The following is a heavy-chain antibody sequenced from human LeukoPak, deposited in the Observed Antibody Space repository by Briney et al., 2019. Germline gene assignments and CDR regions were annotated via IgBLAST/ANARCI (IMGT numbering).Heavy chain of an antibody. V-gene: IGHV3-30*04. D-gene: IGHD2-15*01. CDR1: GFPFSSYA. Sequence: PGGSLRLSGAASGFPFSSYAMHWVRQAPGKGLEWVAVISYDGSNKYYADSVKGRFTISRDNSKNTLYLQMNSLRAEDTAVYYCARDVALRYCSGGSCYERGYYMDVWGRGTTVTVSS. J-gene: IGHJ6*03. CDR2: ISYDGSNK. CDR3: ARDVALRYCSGGSCYERGYYMDV.